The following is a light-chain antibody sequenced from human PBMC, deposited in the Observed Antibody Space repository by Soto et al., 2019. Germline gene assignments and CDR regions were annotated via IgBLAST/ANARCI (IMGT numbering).Light chain of an antibody. Sequence: EIVMTQSPATLSVSPGERATLSCRASQSVSSNLAWYQQKPGQAPRLLIYGASTRATGIPARFSCSGSGTEFTLTISSLQSEDFAVYYCQQYNNWPGTFGHGTKVEIK. J-gene: IGKJ1*01. V-gene: IGKV3-15*01. CDR3: QQYNNWPGT. CDR2: GAS. CDR1: QSVSSN.